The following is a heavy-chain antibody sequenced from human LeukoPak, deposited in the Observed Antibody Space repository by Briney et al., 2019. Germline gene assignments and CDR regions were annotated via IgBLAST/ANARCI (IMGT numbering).Heavy chain of an antibody. CDR1: GFGFSSYA. V-gene: IGHV3-30*02. J-gene: IGHJ5*02. CDR2: IRYNGNDK. D-gene: IGHD1-26*01. CDR3: AKDPLNESYGVNWLDP. Sequence: GGSLRLSCAASGFGFSSYAMSWVRQAPGKGLEWLAFIRYNGNDKYYADSVKGRFTISRDNSKNMVYLQMNSLRPDDTAVYYCAKDPLNESYGVNWLDPWGQGTLVIVSS.